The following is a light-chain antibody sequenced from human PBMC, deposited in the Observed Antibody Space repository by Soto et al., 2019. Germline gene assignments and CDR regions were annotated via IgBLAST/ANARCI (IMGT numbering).Light chain of an antibody. CDR2: AAS. Sequence: QMTQSPSSLFASVGDRVTITCRASQSISSHLNWYQQKVGQTPRLLIYAASTLQSEVPPSFSGSGSGTEFTLTISGIQREDFATYYCQQSHSASLTFGGGTK. V-gene: IGKV1-39*01. CDR1: QSISSH. CDR3: QQSHSASLT. J-gene: IGKJ4*01.